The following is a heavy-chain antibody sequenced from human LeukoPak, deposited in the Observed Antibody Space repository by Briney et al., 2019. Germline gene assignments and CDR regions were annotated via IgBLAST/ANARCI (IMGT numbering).Heavy chain of an antibody. Sequence: PSETLSLTCTVSSGSISSGDYYWSWIRQPPGKGLEWTGYIYYSGSTYYNPSLKSRVTISVDTSKNQFSLKLSSVTAADTAVYYCARVAFPEYGDFNFDYWGQGTLVTVSS. CDR3: ARVAFPEYGDFNFDY. D-gene: IGHD4-17*01. V-gene: IGHV4-30-4*01. CDR2: IYYSGST. J-gene: IGHJ4*02. CDR1: SGSISSGDYY.